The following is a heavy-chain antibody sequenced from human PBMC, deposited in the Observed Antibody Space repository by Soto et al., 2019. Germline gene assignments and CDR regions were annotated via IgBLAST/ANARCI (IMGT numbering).Heavy chain of an antibody. CDR2: IFNSGST. V-gene: IGHV4-4*02. Sequence: QVQLQESGPGLVKPSGTLSLTCAVFGGSISNSNWWTWVRKPPGKGLDLIGEIFNSGSTNYNSSLMGRVTISVEKANHQFSLKLSSVTAADTAVYYCAHRPIVGAAIWGQGTLVTVSS. CDR1: GGSISNSNW. D-gene: IGHD1-26*01. CDR3: AHRPIVGAAI. J-gene: IGHJ4*02.